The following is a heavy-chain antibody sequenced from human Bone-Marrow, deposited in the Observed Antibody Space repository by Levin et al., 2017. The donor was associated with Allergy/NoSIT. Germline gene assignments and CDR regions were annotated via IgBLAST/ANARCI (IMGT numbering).Heavy chain of an antibody. V-gene: IGHV3-23*01. CDR1: GFTFRNYA. Sequence: PGGSLRLSCATSGFTFRNYAMSWVRQAPGKGLEWVSSISGSGDSKHYPDSVKGRFTISRDGSQDTVILQMNSLRFDDTAVYYCAKMYYISGTYGWFETWGQGALVTVSS. D-gene: IGHD3-10*01. J-gene: IGHJ5*02. CDR2: ISGSGDSK. CDR3: AKMYYISGTYGWFET.